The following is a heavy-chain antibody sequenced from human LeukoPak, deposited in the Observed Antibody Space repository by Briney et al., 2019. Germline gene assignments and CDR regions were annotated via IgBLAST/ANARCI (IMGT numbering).Heavy chain of an antibody. CDR1: GFTFSSYG. CDR2: ISYDGSNK. D-gene: IGHD1-1*01. Sequence: PGGSLRLSCAASGFTFSSYGMHWVRQAPGKGLEWVAVISYDGSNKYYADSVKGRFTISRDNSKNTLYLQMNSLRAEDTAVYYCAKDPSFRTNYYYYYMDVWGKGTTVTVSS. CDR3: AKDPSFRTNYYYYYMDV. V-gene: IGHV3-30*18. J-gene: IGHJ6*03.